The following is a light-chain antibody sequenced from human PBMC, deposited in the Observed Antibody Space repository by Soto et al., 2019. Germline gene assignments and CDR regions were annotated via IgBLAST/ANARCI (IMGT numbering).Light chain of an antibody. CDR2: KAS. V-gene: IGKV1-5*03. J-gene: IGKJ1*01. Sequence: DIPITQSPSTLSGSLGDRVTLTCRASQTISSWLAWYQQKPGKAPKLLIYKASTLKSGVPSRFSGSGSGTEFTLTISSLQPEDFATYYCQHYNSYSEAFGQGTKVDIK. CDR1: QTISSW. CDR3: QHYNSYSEA.